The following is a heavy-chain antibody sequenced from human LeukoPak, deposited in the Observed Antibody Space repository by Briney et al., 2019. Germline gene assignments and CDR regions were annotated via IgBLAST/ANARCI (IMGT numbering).Heavy chain of an antibody. CDR3: AKDRYSSGWYEIDY. J-gene: IGHJ4*02. CDR2: IWYDGSNK. D-gene: IGHD6-19*01. Sequence: GGSLRLSCEASGFTFSHYGMHWVRQAPGKGLEWVAVIWYDGSNKYYADSVKGRFTISRDNSKSTLYLQMNSLRAEDTAVYYCAKDRYSSGWYEIDYWGLGILVTVSS. V-gene: IGHV3-33*06. CDR1: GFTFSHYG.